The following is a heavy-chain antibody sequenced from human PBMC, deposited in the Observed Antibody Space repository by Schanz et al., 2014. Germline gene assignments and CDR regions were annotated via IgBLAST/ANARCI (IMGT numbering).Heavy chain of an antibody. CDR2: IKHDGSEK. CDR1: GFAFDTYW. CDR3: ARDGGRDGYNLAFDV. D-gene: IGHD5-12*01. Sequence: VQLEESGGGVVQPGGSLRLSCAASGFAFDTYWMSWVRQAPGKGLEWVANIKHDGSEKYYVDSVKGRFIISRDSSKNTLFLQMNSLRAEDTAVYFCARDGGRDGYNLAFDVWGQGTLVTVSS. V-gene: IGHV3-7*03. J-gene: IGHJ3*01.